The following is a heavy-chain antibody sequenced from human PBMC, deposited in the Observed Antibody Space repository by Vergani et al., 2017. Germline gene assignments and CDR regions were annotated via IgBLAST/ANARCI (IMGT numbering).Heavy chain of an antibody. J-gene: IGHJ5*02. D-gene: IGHD6-13*01. CDR1: GGSISSGGYS. CDR2: IYHSGST. V-gene: IGHV4-30-2*01. Sequence: QLQLQESGSGLVKPSQTLSLTCAVSGGSISSGGYSWSWIRQPPGKGLEWIGYIYHSGSTYYNPSLKSRVTISVDRSKNQFSLKLSSVTAADTAVYYCARDSGYSSSWGNWFDPWGQGTLVTVSS. CDR3: ARDSGYSSSWGNWFDP.